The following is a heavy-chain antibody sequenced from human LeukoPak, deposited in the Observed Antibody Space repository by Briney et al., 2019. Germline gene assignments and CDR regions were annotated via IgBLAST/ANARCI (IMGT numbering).Heavy chain of an antibody. CDR2: FDPEDGET. CDR1: GYTLTELS. V-gene: IGHV1-24*01. Sequence: ASVKVSCKVSGYTLTELSMHWVRQAPGKGLEWMGGFDPEDGETIYAQKFQGRVTITADESTSTAYMELSSLRSEDTAVYYCARSGSPGDDAFDIWGQGTMVTVSS. CDR3: ARSGSPGDDAFDI. J-gene: IGHJ3*02. D-gene: IGHD1-26*01.